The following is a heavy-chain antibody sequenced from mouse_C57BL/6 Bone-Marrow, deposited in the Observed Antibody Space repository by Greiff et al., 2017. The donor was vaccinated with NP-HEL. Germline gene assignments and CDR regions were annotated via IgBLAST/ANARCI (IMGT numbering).Heavy chain of an antibody. J-gene: IGHJ2*01. CDR2: IHPSDSDT. Sequence: QVQLKQPGAELVKPGASVKLSCKASGYTFTSYWMHWVKQRPGQGLEWIGRIHPSDSDTNYNQKFKGKATLTVDKSSSTAYMQLSSLTSEDSAVYYCEITTVVARDYFDYWGQGTTLTVSS. D-gene: IGHD1-1*01. CDR1: GYTFTSYW. V-gene: IGHV1-74*01. CDR3: EITTVVARDYFDY.